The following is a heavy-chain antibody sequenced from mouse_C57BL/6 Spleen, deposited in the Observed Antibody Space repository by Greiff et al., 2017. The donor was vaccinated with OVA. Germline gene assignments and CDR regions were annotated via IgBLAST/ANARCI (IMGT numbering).Heavy chain of an antibody. V-gene: IGHV3-6*01. CDR1: GYSITSGYY. J-gene: IGHJ2*01. D-gene: IGHD1-1*01. CDR3: ARDRDGSPLDY. CDR2: ISYDGSN. Sequence: EVKLMESGPGLVKPSQSLSLTCSVTGYSITSGYYWNWIRQFPGNKLEWMGYISYDGSNNYNPSLKNRISITRDTSKNQFFLKLNSVTTEDTATYYCARDRDGSPLDYWGQGTTLTVSS.